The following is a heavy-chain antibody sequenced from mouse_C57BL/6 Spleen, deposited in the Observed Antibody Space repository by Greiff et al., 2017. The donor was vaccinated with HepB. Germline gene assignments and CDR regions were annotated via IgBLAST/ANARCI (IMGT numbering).Heavy chain of an antibody. CDR2: IDPSDSYT. CDR1: GYTFTSYW. Sequence: QVQLKQPGAELVMPGASVKLSCKASGYTFTSYWMHWVKQRPGQGLEWIGEIDPSDSYTNYNQKFKGKSTLTVDKSSSTAYMQLSSLTSEDSAVYYCARKGGNPYYYAMDYWGQGTSVTVSS. D-gene: IGHD2-1*01. J-gene: IGHJ4*01. V-gene: IGHV1-69*01. CDR3: ARKGGNPYYYAMDY.